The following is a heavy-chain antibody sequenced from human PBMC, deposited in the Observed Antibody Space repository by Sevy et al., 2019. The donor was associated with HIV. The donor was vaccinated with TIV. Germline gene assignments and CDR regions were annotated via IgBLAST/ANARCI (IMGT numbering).Heavy chain of an antibody. D-gene: IGHD2-8*01. Sequence: GGSLRLSCTASGFTFSSYDMNWVRQAPGKGLEWVSKISSSGSSIYYADSVKGRFTISRDNAKNSLNLKMNSRRAEDTAVYYCTRNGGAFDNGFDPWGQGTLVTVSS. J-gene: IGHJ5*02. CDR3: TRNGGAFDNGFDP. CDR2: ISSSGSSI. CDR1: GFTFSSYD. V-gene: IGHV3-48*03.